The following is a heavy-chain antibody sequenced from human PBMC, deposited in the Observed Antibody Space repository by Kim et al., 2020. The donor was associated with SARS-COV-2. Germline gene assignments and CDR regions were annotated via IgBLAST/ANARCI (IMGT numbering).Heavy chain of an antibody. CDR1: GGSISSSSYY. J-gene: IGHJ3*02. CDR2: IYYSGST. D-gene: IGHD1-26*01. V-gene: IGHV4-39*01. Sequence: SETLSLTCTVSGGSISSSSYYWGWIRQPPGKGLEWIGSIYYSGSTYYNPSLKSRVTISVDTSKNQFSLKLSSVTAADTAVYYCATLGSYYVRAFDIWGQGTMVTVSS. CDR3: ATLGSYYVRAFDI.